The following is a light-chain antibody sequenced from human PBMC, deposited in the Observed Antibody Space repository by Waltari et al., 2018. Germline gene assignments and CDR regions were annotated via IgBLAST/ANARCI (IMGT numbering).Light chain of an antibody. Sequence: QSALTQPASVSGSPGPSIPISCTGTSSDVGSYNLVSWYQQHPGKAPKLMIYEVSKRPSWVSNRFSGSKSGNTASLTISGLQAEDEADYYCCSYAGSSTFVVFGGGTKLTVL. CDR3: CSYAGSSTFVV. V-gene: IGLV2-23*02. CDR1: SSDVGSYNL. J-gene: IGLJ2*01. CDR2: EVS.